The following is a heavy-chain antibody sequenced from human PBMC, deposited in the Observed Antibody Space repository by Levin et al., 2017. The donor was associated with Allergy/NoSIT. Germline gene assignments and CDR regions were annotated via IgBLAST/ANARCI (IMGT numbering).Heavy chain of an antibody. CDR2: MNPNSGNT. J-gene: IGHJ5*02. Sequence: GESLKISCKASGYTFTSYDINWVRQATGQGLEWMGWMNPNSGNTGYAQKFQGRVTMTRNTSISTAYMELSSLRSEDTAVYYCARGSTVTNHWGQGTLVTVSS. CDR3: ARGSTVTNH. V-gene: IGHV1-8*01. CDR1: GYTFTSYD. D-gene: IGHD4-11*01.